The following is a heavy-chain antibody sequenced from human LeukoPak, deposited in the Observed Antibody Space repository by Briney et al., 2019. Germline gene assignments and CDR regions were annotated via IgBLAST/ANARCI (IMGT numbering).Heavy chain of an antibody. V-gene: IGHV3-9*01. Sequence: GGSLGLSCAASGFTFDGYAMHWVRQAPGKGLEWVWGISWNSGSIVYADSVKGRFTISRDNAKNSLYLQMNSLRAEDTALYYCAKDRHYYDSSGSFDPWGQGTLVTVSS. D-gene: IGHD3-22*01. CDR2: ISWNSGSI. CDR3: AKDRHYYDSSGSFDP. CDR1: GFTFDGYA. J-gene: IGHJ5*02.